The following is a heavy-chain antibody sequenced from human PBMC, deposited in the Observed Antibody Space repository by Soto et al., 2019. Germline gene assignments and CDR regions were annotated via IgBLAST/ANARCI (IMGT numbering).Heavy chain of an antibody. V-gene: IGHV1-69*17. CDR2: IIPLFTIT. D-gene: IGHD1-26*01. Sequence: QVLLVQSGAEVKKPGSSVKVSCKTSGSTISSYGITWVRQAPGQGLEWMGGIIPLFTITDYAQKFQGRVTITADTSASTAYMELSSLTSDDTAVYYCARGGDGRPLDYWGQGTLVTVSS. CDR1: GSTISSYG. J-gene: IGHJ4*02. CDR3: ARGGDGRPLDY.